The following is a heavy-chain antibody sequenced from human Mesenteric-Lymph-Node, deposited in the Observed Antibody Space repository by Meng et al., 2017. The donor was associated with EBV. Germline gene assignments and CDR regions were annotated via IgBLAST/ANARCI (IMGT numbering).Heavy chain of an antibody. V-gene: IGHV6-1*01. CDR1: GDSVACNMAT. Sequence: RQSGPGLAYHPRSVSHALAVAGDSVACNMATWNWNRQSPLSGLAWLGRTYYRSKWYNGYAVSVKSRITINPDTSKNQFSLQLNSVAPEDTAIYYCVREDVTEDGRLFDFWGQGTLVTVSS. CDR3: VREDVTEDGRLFDF. J-gene: IGHJ4*01. D-gene: IGHD6-13*01. CDR2: TYYRSKWYN.